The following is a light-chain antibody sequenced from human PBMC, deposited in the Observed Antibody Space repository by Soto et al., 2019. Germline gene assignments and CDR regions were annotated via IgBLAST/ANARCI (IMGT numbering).Light chain of an antibody. CDR1: QSVSSN. Sequence: EIVMTQSPATLSVSPGERATLSCRASQSVSSNLAWYQQKPGQASRLLIYGASTRATGIPARFSGSGSGTEFTLTISSLQSEDFAVYYCQQYNNAGTFGQGTKVEIK. V-gene: IGKV3-15*01. CDR3: QQYNNAGT. CDR2: GAS. J-gene: IGKJ1*01.